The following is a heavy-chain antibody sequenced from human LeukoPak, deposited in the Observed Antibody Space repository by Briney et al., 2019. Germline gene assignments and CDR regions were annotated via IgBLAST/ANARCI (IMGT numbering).Heavy chain of an antibody. D-gene: IGHD2-2*01. CDR2: IIPILGIA. CDR1: GGTFSSYA. CDR3: ARESDIVVVPAALDY. Sequence: GASVKVSCKASGGTFSSYAISWVRQAPGQGLEWMGRIIPILGIANYAQKFQGRVTITADKSTSTAYMELSSLRSEDTAVYYCARESDIVVVPAALDYWVQGTLVTVSS. J-gene: IGHJ4*02. V-gene: IGHV1-69*04.